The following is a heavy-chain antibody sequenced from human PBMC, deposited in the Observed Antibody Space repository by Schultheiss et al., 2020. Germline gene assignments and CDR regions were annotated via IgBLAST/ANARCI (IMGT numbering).Heavy chain of an antibody. CDR2: IWYDGSNE. CDR3: ARGTLYNWNGWLFDY. V-gene: IGHV3-33*01. CDR1: GFTFNTYG. J-gene: IGHJ4*02. Sequence: WGSLRLSCAASGFTFNTYGMNWVRQAPGKGLEWVAVIWYDGSNEYYADSVKGRFTISRDNSKNTVYLQMNSLRAEDTAVYYCARGTLYNWNGWLFDYWGLGALVTVSS. D-gene: IGHD1-20*01.